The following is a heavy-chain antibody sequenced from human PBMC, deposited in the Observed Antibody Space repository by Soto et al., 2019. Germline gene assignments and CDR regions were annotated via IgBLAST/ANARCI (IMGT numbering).Heavy chain of an antibody. J-gene: IGHJ6*02. CDR2: IWYDGSNK. D-gene: IGHD1-1*01. Sequence: QVQLVESGGGVVQPGRSLRLSCAASGFTFSSYGMHWVRQAPGKGLEWVAVIWYDGSNKYYADSVKGRFTISRDNSKNTMYLQMNSLRAEDTAVYYCARDKGIRWLQLYYYYGMDVWGQGTTVTVSS. CDR1: GFTFSSYG. CDR3: ARDKGIRWLQLYYYYGMDV. V-gene: IGHV3-33*01.